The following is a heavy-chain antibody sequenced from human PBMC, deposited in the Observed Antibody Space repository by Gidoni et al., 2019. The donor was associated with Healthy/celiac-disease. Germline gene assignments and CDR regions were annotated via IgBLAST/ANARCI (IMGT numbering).Heavy chain of an antibody. D-gene: IGHD3-3*01. CDR1: GGTFSSYA. J-gene: IGHJ4*02. Sequence: GGTFSSYAISWVRQAPGQGLEWMGGIIPIFGTANYAQKFQGRVTITADESTSTAYMELSSLRSEDTAVYYCATYVLRFLEFRPDWGQGTLVTVSS. CDR2: IIPIFGTA. V-gene: IGHV1-69*01. CDR3: ATYVLRFLEFRPD.